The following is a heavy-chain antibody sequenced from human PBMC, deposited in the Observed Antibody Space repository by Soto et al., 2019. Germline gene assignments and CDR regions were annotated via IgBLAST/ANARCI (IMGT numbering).Heavy chain of an antibody. CDR2: FDLENGET. CDR1: GYTLTELS. Sequence: GASVKVSCKVSGYTLTELSIHWVRQAPGEGLEWMGGFDLENGETIYAQRFQGRVTMTEESSADTPYMELSSLRSEDTAVDYYDSSSSFDYWGQGTLVTVSS. V-gene: IGHV1-24*01. J-gene: IGHJ4*02. CDR3: DSSSSFDY. D-gene: IGHD3-22*01.